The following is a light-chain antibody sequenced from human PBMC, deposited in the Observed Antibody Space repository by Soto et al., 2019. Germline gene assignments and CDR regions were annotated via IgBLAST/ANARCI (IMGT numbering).Light chain of an antibody. CDR3: QQYNDYWT. V-gene: IGKV1-5*01. Sequence: DLQMTQSPSTLSASVGDRDTITCRASESITTWLAWYQQKPAKAPKLLIYDASSLESGVPSRFSGSGSGTEFTLTISSLQPDDFATYYCQQYNDYWTFGQGTKVDIK. J-gene: IGKJ1*01. CDR1: ESITTW. CDR2: DAS.